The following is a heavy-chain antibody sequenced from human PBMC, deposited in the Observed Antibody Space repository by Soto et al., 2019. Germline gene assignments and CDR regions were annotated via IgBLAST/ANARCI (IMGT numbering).Heavy chain of an antibody. CDR2: IYYSGST. CDR3: ARPMGRGDYGMDV. V-gene: IGHV4-59*01. CDR1: GGSISSYY. J-gene: IGHJ6*02. D-gene: IGHD3-10*01. Sequence: PSETLSLTCTVSGGSISSYYWSWIRQPPGKGLEWIGYIYYSGSTYYNPSPKSRVTISVVTSKYQFSLKLSSVTAADTALYYCARPMGRGDYGMDVWGQRTTVTVSS.